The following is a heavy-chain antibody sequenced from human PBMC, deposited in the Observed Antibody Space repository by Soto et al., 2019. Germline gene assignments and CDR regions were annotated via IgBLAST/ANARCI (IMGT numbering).Heavy chain of an antibody. Sequence: SETLSLTCTVSGGSISSYYWSWIRQPPGKGLEWIGYIYYSGSTNYNPSLKSRDTISVDTSKNQFSMKLSSVTAADTAVYYCARFDYGDYAGDYWGQGTLVTVSS. V-gene: IGHV4-59*01. D-gene: IGHD4-17*01. CDR1: GGSISSYY. CDR2: IYYSGST. CDR3: ARFDYGDYAGDY. J-gene: IGHJ4*02.